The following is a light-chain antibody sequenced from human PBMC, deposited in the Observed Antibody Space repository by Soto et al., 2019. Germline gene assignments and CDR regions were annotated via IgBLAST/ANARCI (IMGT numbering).Light chain of an antibody. V-gene: IGKV3-15*01. CDR2: GAS. CDR3: QQYKNWPRT. Sequence: EIVITQSPATLSVSPGERATLSCRASQSVSSNLAWYQQKPGQAPRLLIYGASTRATGIPARFSGSGSGTEFTLTISSLQSEDFAVYYCQQYKNWPRTFGQGTKVDIK. CDR1: QSVSSN. J-gene: IGKJ1*01.